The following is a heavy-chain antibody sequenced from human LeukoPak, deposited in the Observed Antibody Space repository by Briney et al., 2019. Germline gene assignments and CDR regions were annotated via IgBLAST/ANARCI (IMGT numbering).Heavy chain of an antibody. D-gene: IGHD2-2*01. J-gene: IGHJ3*02. CDR2: IYSGGST. Sequence: GGSLRLSCAASGFTVSSNYMSWVRQAPGKGLEWVSVIYSGGSTYYADSVKGRFTISRDNSKNTLYLQMNSLRAEDTAVYYCATQLLSDAYDIWGQGTMVTVSS. CDR3: ATQLLSDAYDI. CDR1: GFTVSSNY. V-gene: IGHV3-66*02.